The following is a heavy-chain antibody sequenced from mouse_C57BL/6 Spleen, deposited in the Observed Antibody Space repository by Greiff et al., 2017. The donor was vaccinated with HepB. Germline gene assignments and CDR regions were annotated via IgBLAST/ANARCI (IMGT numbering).Heavy chain of an antibody. Sequence: DVHLVESGPELVKPGDSVKISCKASGYSFTGYFMNWVMQSHGKSLEWIGRINPYNGDTFYNQKFKGKATLTVDKSSSTAHMELRSLTSEDSAVYYCARDWVTTVVANYFDYWGQGTTLTVSS. D-gene: IGHD1-1*01. J-gene: IGHJ2*01. CDR2: INPYNGDT. CDR1: GYSFTGYF. CDR3: ARDWVTTVVANYFDY. V-gene: IGHV1-20*01.